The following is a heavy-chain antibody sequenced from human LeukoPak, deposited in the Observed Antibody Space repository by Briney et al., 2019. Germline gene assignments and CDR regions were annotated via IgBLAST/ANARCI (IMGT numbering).Heavy chain of an antibody. Sequence: SETLSLTCTVSGASISSYYWSWIRQPAGKGLEWIGRISTSDTSGSSNYNPSLKSRVTMSIDASKKQFSLKLSSVTAADTAVYYCARTFDFWSDWGQGTLVTVSS. D-gene: IGHD3-3*01. V-gene: IGHV4-4*07. CDR1: GASISSYY. CDR2: ISTSDTSGSS. CDR3: ARTFDFWSD. J-gene: IGHJ4*02.